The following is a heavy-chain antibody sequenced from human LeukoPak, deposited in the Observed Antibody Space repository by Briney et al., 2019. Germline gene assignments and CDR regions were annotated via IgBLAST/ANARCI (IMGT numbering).Heavy chain of an antibody. CDR3: ARTNSGSYDY. V-gene: IGHV3-48*03. Sequence: AGGSLRLSCAASGFTFSSYEMNWVRQAPGKGLEWVSYISSSGSTIYYADSVKGRFTISRDNAKNSLYLQMNSLRAEDTAVYYCARTNSGSYDYWGQGTLVTASS. CDR1: GFTFSSYE. D-gene: IGHD1-26*01. CDR2: ISSSGSTI. J-gene: IGHJ4*02.